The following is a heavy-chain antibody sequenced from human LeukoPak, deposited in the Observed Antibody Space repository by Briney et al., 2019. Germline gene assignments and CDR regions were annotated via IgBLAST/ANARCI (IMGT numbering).Heavy chain of an antibody. D-gene: IGHD5-18*01. V-gene: IGHV3-21*01. CDR3: ASSGYSYGDIDY. CDR2: ISSSSSYI. J-gene: IGHJ4*02. Sequence: GGSLRLSCAASGFTFSSYSMNWVRQAPGKGLEWVSSISSSSSYIYYADSVKGRFTIYRDNAQNSLYLQMNSLRAEDTAVYYCASSGYSYGDIDYWGQGTLVTVSS. CDR1: GFTFSSYS.